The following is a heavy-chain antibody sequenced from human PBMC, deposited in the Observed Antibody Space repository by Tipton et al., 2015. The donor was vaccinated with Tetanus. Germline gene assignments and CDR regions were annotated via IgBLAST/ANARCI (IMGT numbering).Heavy chain of an antibody. CDR3: ARRGGGDLDH. D-gene: IGHD2-21*02. Sequence: QLVQSGAEVKKSGESLKISCSGSGYKFGIYWIAWMRQMPGKGLEWMGIIYPGDSDTRYSPSFQGQVTISADKSITTAYLQWSSLRASDTAMYYCARRGGGDLDHWGQGTLVTVSS. J-gene: IGHJ4*02. V-gene: IGHV5-51*01. CDR2: IYPGDSDT. CDR1: GYKFGIYW.